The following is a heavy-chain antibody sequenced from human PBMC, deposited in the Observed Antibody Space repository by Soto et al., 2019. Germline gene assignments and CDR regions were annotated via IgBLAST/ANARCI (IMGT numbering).Heavy chain of an antibody. CDR3: GRDGTKNLRDWFDP. V-gene: IGHV4-4*07. J-gene: IGHJ5*02. D-gene: IGHD1-1*01. CDR2: IYATGTT. CDR1: RASIHVFY. Sequence: PPETPCLSCTGSRASIHVFYWGWLRKSAGKGLERIGRIYATGTTDYNPSLRSRVMMSVDTSKKQFSLKLRSVTAADTVVYYCGRDGTKNLRDWFDPWGQGIPVTVSS.